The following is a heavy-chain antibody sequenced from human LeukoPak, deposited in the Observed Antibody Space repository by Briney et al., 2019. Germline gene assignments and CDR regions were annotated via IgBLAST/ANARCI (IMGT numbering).Heavy chain of an antibody. J-gene: IGHJ4*02. CDR1: GYTLTELS. V-gene: IGHV1-2*04. D-gene: IGHD1-26*01. CDR2: TNPNSGGT. Sequence: ASVKVSCKVSGYTLTELSMHWVRQAPGQGLEWMGWTNPNSGGTNYAQKFQGWVTMTRDTSISTAYMELSRLRSDDTAVYYCARVQEGCGSCLDYWGQGTLVTVSS. CDR3: ARVQEGCGSCLDY.